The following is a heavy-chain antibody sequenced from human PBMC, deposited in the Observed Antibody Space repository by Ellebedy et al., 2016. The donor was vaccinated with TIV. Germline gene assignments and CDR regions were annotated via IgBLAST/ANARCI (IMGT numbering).Heavy chain of an antibody. Sequence: ASVKVSCXGSGYSFSSYTIGWVRQAPGQGLEWMGWISGSNGNTKYAQKFQGRVTMTTDTSTNTAYMELRGLRSDDTAVYYCAREGAYDSGGYYELFDYWGQGTLVTVSS. D-gene: IGHD3-22*01. CDR2: ISGSNGNT. CDR1: GYSFSSYT. CDR3: AREGAYDSGGYYELFDY. V-gene: IGHV1-18*01. J-gene: IGHJ4*02.